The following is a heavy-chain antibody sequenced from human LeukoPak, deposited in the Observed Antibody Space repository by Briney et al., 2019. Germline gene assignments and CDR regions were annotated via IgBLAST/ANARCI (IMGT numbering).Heavy chain of an antibody. J-gene: IGHJ6*02. Sequence: ASVKVSCKASGYTFTGYYLHWVRQAPGQRLEWMGWINPNSGGTNYAQKLKGRVTMTRDTSISTAYMDLSRLRSDDTAVYYCAGSNDGMDVWGQGTTVTVSS. CDR3: AGSNDGMDV. CDR1: GYTFTGYY. V-gene: IGHV1-2*02. CDR2: INPNSGGT.